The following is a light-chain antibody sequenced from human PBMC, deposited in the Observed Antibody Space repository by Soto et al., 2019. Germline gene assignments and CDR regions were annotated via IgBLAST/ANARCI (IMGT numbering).Light chain of an antibody. J-gene: IGKJ2*01. CDR1: QTVTNN. CDR2: RAS. CDR3: LQYNTWPYT. Sequence: EIVMTQSPATLPVSPGESATLSCRASQTVTNNLAWYQQKSGQAPRLLIYRASNRATAIPARVSGSGSGTEFTLTISSLQSEDFGVYYCLQYNTWPYTFGQGTKLEI. V-gene: IGKV3-15*01.